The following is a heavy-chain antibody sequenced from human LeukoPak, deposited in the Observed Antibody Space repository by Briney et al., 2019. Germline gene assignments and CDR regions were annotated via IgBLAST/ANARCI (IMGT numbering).Heavy chain of an antibody. D-gene: IGHD5-18*01. Sequence: SETLSLTCAVYGGSFSGYYWSWIRQPPGKGLEWIGEINHSGSTNYNPSLKSRVTISVDTSKNQFSLKLSSVTAADTAVHYCARGDTAMANFDYWGQGTLVTVSS. CDR3: ARGDTAMANFDY. CDR1: GGSFSGYY. CDR2: INHSGST. V-gene: IGHV4-34*01. J-gene: IGHJ4*02.